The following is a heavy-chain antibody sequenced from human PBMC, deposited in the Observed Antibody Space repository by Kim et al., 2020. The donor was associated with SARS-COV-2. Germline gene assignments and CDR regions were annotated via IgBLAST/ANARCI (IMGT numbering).Heavy chain of an antibody. D-gene: IGHD3-22*01. Sequence: SETLSLTCTVSGGSISSGGYYWSWIRQHPGKGLEWIGYIYYSGSTYYNPSLKSRVTISVDTSKNQFSLKLSSVTAADTAVYYCARAYYYDSSGYYFDYWGQGTLVTVSS. V-gene: IGHV4-31*03. CDR3: ARAYYYDSSGYYFDY. CDR1: GGSISSGGYY. J-gene: IGHJ4*02. CDR2: IYYSGST.